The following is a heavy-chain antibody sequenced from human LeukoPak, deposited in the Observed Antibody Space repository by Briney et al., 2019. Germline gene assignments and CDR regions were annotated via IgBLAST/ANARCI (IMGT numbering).Heavy chain of an antibody. Sequence: ASVKVSCKASGYSLTSHGISWVRQAPGHGLEWMGWISTHNGNTKYAQKFQGRVTMTTDTSTSTAYMELRSLRSDDTALYYCARGSYGEVSFDYWGQGTLVTVSS. V-gene: IGHV1-18*01. J-gene: IGHJ4*02. CDR3: ARGSYGEVSFDY. CDR1: GYSLTSHG. CDR2: ISTHNGNT. D-gene: IGHD4-17*01.